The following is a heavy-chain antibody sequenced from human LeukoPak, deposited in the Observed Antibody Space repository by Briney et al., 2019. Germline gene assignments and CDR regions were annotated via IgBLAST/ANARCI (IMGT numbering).Heavy chain of an antibody. CDR3: ARDSMVRGVIRQYYYGMDV. J-gene: IGHJ6*04. D-gene: IGHD3-10*01. CDR2: INSDGSST. V-gene: IGHV3-74*01. CDR1: GFTFSSYW. Sequence: GGSLRLSCAASGFTFSSYWMHWVRQAPGKGLVWVSRINSDGSSTTYEDSVKGRFTISRDNAKNTLYLQMNSLRAEDTAVYYCARDSMVRGVIRQYYYGMDVWGKGTTVTVSS.